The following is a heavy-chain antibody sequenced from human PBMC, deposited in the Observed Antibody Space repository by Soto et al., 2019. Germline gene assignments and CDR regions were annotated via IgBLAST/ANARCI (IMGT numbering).Heavy chain of an antibody. V-gene: IGHV1-3*01. CDR1: GYTFTSYA. J-gene: IGHJ5*02. Sequence: GASVKVSCKASGYTFTSYAMHWVRQAPGQRLEWMGWINAGNGNTKYSQKFQGRVTITRDTSASTAYMELSSLRSEDTAVYYCARVGSILTGYGWFDPWGQGTLVAVSS. D-gene: IGHD3-9*01. CDR3: ARVGSILTGYGWFDP. CDR2: INAGNGNT.